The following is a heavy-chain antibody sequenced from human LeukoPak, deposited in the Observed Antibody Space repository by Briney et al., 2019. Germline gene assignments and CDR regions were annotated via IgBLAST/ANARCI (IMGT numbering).Heavy chain of an antibody. CDR1: GYTFTGYY. D-gene: IGHD1-26*01. CDR2: INPNSGGT. Sequence: ASVKVSCKASGYTFTGYYMHWVRQAPGQGLEWMGWINPNSGGTNYAQKFQGRVTMTRDTSTSTVYMELSSLRSEDTAVYYCARDSLRWELPSEAFDIWGQGTMVTVSS. J-gene: IGHJ3*02. V-gene: IGHV1-2*02. CDR3: ARDSLRWELPSEAFDI.